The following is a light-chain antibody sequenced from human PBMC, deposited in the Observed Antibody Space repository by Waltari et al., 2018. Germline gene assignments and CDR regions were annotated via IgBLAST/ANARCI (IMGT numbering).Light chain of an antibody. CDR3: GTWDSSLSGAV. Sequence: QSVLTQPPSVSAAPGQRVTISCSAGSSNIGNNYVSWYRQFPGTAPKLLIYENTGRPSGIPGRFSGSKSGTSATLDITGLQAGDEADYYCGTWDSSLSGAVFGGGTHLTVL. CDR2: ENT. J-gene: IGLJ7*01. V-gene: IGLV1-51*02. CDR1: SSNIGNNY.